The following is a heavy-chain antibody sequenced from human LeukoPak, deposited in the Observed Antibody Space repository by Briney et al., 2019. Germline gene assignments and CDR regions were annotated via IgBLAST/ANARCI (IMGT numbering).Heavy chain of an antibody. Sequence: QAGGSLRLSCAASGFTFSSYAMSWVRQAPGKGLEWVSAISGSGDSTYYADSVKGRFTISRDNSKNTLYLQMNSLRAEDTAVYYCAKANVVAAMADWFDPWGQGTLVTVSS. J-gene: IGHJ5*02. D-gene: IGHD2-15*01. CDR3: AKANVVAAMADWFDP. V-gene: IGHV3-23*01. CDR1: GFTFSSYA. CDR2: ISGSGDST.